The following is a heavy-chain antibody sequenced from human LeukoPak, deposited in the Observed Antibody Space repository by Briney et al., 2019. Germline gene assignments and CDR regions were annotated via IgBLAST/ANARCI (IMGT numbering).Heavy chain of an antibody. CDR3: ARGSRYSYGYIYYYGMDV. J-gene: IGHJ6*02. D-gene: IGHD5-18*01. CDR2: INHSGST. Sequence: SETLSLTCAVYGGSFSGYYWSWIRQPPGKGLEWIGEINHSGSTNYNPSLKSRVTIPVDTSKNQFSLKLSSVTAADTAVYYCARGSRYSYGYIYYYGMDVWGQGTTVTVSS. V-gene: IGHV4-34*01. CDR1: GGSFSGYY.